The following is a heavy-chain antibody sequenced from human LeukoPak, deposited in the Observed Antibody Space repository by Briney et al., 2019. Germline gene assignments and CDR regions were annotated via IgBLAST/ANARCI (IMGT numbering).Heavy chain of an antibody. V-gene: IGHV3-30*18. CDR3: AKEGVVVAATLDYYYYMDV. CDR2: ISYDGSNK. Sequence: GGSLRLSCAASGFTFSSYGMHWVRQAPGKGLEWVAVISYDGSNKYYADSVKGRFTISRDNSKNTLYLQMNSLRAEDTAVYYCAKEGVVVAATLDYYYYMDVWGKGTTVTVSS. J-gene: IGHJ6*03. CDR1: GFTFSSYG. D-gene: IGHD2-15*01.